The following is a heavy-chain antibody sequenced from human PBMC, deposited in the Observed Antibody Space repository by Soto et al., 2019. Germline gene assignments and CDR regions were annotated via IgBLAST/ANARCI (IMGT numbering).Heavy chain of an antibody. D-gene: IGHD6-6*01. V-gene: IGHV1-3*01. Sequence: ASVKVSCKASGYTFTSYAMHWVRQAPRQRLEWMGWINAGNGNTKYSQKFQGRVTITRDTSASTAYMELSSLRSEDTAVYYCAREEDSSLFDYWGQGTLVTVSS. CDR2: INAGNGNT. J-gene: IGHJ4*02. CDR1: GYTFTSYA. CDR3: AREEDSSLFDY.